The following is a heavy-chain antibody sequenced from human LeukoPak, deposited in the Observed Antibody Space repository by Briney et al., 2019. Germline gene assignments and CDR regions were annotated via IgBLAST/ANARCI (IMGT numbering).Heavy chain of an antibody. D-gene: IGHD3-10*01. J-gene: IGHJ4*02. CDR1: VFSFSSYI. CDR2: IISISSYI. CDR3: ARVGAVMVRGVPSYFDY. V-gene: IGHV3-21*01. Sequence: SLTLSCAASVFSFSSYIMNSVLQAPGNWLDRVSSIISISSYIYYADSVKGRFTISRDNAKNSLYLQMNSLRAEDTAVYYCARVGAVMVRGVPSYFDYWGQGTLVTVSS.